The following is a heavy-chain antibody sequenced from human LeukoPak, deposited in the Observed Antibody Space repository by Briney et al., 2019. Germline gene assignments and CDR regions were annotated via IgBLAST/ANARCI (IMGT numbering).Heavy chain of an antibody. CDR1: GGSISSYY. Sequence: SETLSLTCTVSGGSISSYYWSWIRQPPGKGLEWIGYIYYSGSTNYNPSLKSRVTISVDTSKNQFSLKLSSVTAADTAVYYCARAPEGWENIFDYWGQGTLVTVSS. CDR2: IYYSGST. J-gene: IGHJ4*02. CDR3: ARAPEGWENIFDY. V-gene: IGHV4-59*01. D-gene: IGHD6-19*01.